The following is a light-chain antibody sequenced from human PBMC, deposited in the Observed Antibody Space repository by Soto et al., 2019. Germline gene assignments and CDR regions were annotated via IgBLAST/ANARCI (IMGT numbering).Light chain of an antibody. CDR3: SSYAGSNSYV. Sequence: QSALTQPPSASGSPGQSVTISCTGTSSDVGGYNYVSWYQQHPGKAPKLMIYEVSKRPSGVPDRFSGSKSGNTASLTVSGLQAEEEADYYCSSYAGSNSYVFGTGTMVTVL. J-gene: IGLJ1*01. CDR1: SSDVGGYNY. CDR2: EVS. V-gene: IGLV2-8*01.